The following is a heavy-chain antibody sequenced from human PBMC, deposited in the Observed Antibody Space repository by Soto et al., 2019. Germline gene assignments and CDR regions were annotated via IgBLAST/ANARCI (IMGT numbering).Heavy chain of an antibody. CDR2: IIPIFGTA. Sequence: QVQLVQSGAEVKKPGSSVKVSCKASGGTFSSYAISWVRQAPGQGLEWMGGIIPIFGTANYAQKFQGRVTITADESTSTAYMELSSLRSEDTAVYYCAREMGRYYDSSGYLVAFAEYFQHWGQGTLVTVSS. D-gene: IGHD3-22*01. V-gene: IGHV1-69*01. J-gene: IGHJ1*01. CDR3: AREMGRYYDSSGYLVAFAEYFQH. CDR1: GGTFSSYA.